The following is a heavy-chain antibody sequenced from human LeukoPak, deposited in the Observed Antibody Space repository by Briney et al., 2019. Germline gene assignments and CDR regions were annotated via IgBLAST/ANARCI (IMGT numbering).Heavy chain of an antibody. D-gene: IGHD6-13*01. V-gene: IGHV4-39*07. CDR3: ARGRRWAAAEIVY. Sequence: SETLSLTCTVSGGSISSSNYYWGWIRQPPGKGLEWIGSIYYSGSSYYNSSLKSRVTISVDTSKNQFSLKLGSVTAADTAVYYCARGRRWAAAEIVYWGQGTLVTVSS. CDR1: GGSISSSNYY. J-gene: IGHJ4*02. CDR2: IYYSGSS.